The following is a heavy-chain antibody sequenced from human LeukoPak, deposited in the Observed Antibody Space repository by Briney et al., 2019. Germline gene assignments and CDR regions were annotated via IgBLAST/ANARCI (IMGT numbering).Heavy chain of an antibody. CDR3: ARDSHYSYGPFFDY. D-gene: IGHD5-18*01. CDR2: ISSSGSTI. CDR1: GFTFSSYE. Sequence: GGSLRLSCAAPGFTFSSYEMNWVRQAPGKGLEWVSYISSSGSTIYYADSVKGRFAISRDNAKNSLYLQMNSLRAEDTAVYYCARDSHYSYGPFFDYWGQGALVTVSS. V-gene: IGHV3-48*03. J-gene: IGHJ4*02.